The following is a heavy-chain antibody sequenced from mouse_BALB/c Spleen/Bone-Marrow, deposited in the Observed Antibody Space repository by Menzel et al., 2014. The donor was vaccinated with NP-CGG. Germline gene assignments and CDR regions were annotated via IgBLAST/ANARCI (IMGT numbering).Heavy chain of an antibody. CDR3: ARWLLPYGLDY. V-gene: IGHV14-3*02. CDR1: GFNIXDTY. J-gene: IGHJ4*01. D-gene: IGHD2-3*01. CDR2: IDPANGNT. Sequence: EVQLQQSGAELVKPGASVKLSCTASGFNIXDTYMHWVKQRPEQGLEWIGRIDPANGNTKYDPKFQGKATITADTSSNTAYLQLSSLTSEDTAVYYCARWLLPYGLDYWGQGTSVTVSS.